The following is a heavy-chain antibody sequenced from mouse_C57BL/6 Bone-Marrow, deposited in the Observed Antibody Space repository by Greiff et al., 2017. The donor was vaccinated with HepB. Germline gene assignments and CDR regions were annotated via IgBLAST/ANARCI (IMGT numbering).Heavy chain of an antibody. J-gene: IGHJ4*01. Sequence: EVQLVESGGGLVQPKGSLKLSCAASGFSFNTYAMNWVRQAPGKGLEWVARIRSKSNNYATYYADSVKDRFTISRDDSESMLYLQMNNLKTEDTAMYYCVVQDYYAMDYWGQGTSVTVSS. CDR2: IRSKSNNYAT. CDR1: GFSFNTYA. V-gene: IGHV10-1*01. CDR3: VVQDYYAMDY.